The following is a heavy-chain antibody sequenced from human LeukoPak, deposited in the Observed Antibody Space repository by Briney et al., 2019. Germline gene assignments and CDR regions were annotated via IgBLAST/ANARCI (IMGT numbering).Heavy chain of an antibody. V-gene: IGHV4-59*12. D-gene: IGHD2-2*01. J-gene: IGHJ4*02. CDR2: IYYSGNT. CDR1: GGSISNYY. Sequence: SETLSLTCTVSGGSISNYYWSWIRQPPGKGLEWIGYIYYSGNTNYNPSLKSRVTISVDTSKNQFSLKLISVTAADTAVYYCARGRCSRSSCDEFDYWGQGTLVTVSS. CDR3: ARGRCSRSSCDEFDY.